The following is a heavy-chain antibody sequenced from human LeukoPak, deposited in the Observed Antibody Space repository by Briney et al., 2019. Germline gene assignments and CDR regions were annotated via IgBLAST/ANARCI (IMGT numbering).Heavy chain of an antibody. V-gene: IGHV3-23*01. CDR2: ISCGGGST. CDR1: GFTFRIHA. Sequence: PGGPLSLFCAPSGFTFRIHAKMCVRDARGRAVEGVSGISCGGGSTNYADSVRGRFTISRDNSKYTMYLQMNSLRADDTAVYYCAKDPIFGESQIIYYFDYWGQGSLVTVS. J-gene: IGHJ4*02. D-gene: IGHD3-10*02. CDR3: AKDPIFGESQIIYYFDY.